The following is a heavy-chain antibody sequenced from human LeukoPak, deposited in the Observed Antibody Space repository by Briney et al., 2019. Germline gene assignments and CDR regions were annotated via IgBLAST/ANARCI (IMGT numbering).Heavy chain of an antibody. CDR1: GFTVSNNH. J-gene: IGHJ5*02. V-gene: IGHV3-53*01. CDR2: IYSSGNS. CDR3: ARMTMALGGPLDT. D-gene: IGHD2-15*01. Sequence: PGGSLRLSCVASGFTVSNNHMSWVRQSPGKGLEWVSLIYSSGNSYYPHSVKGRFTMSRDNSKNTVYLQMNSLRGEDMGVYYCARMTMALGGPLDTWGQGTLVTVSS.